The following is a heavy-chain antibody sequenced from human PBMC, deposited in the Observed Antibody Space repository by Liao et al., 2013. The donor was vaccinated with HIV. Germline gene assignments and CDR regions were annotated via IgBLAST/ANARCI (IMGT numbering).Heavy chain of an antibody. V-gene: IGHV4-59*01. CDR2: IYYSGST. J-gene: IGHJ4*02. CDR1: GGSISSYY. CDR3: ARDNYYDTSGYSPFDY. D-gene: IGHD3-22*01. Sequence: QVQLQESGPGLVKPSETLSLTCTVSGGSISSYYWSWIRQPPGKGLEWIGYIYYSGSTNYNPSLKSRVTISVDTSKNQFSLKLSSVTAADTAVYYCARDNYYDTSGYSPFDYWGQGTLVTVSS.